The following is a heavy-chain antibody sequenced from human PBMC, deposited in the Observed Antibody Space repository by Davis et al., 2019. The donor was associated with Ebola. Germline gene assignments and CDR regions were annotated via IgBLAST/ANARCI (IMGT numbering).Heavy chain of an antibody. CDR1: GGTFSSYA. V-gene: IGHV1-69*04. CDR2: IIPILGIA. J-gene: IGHJ5*02. CDR3: ARDPGQSLFAGPTGGGFDP. D-gene: IGHD1-14*01. Sequence: AASVKVSCKASGGTFSSYAISWVRLAPGQGLEWMGRIIPILGIANYAQKFQGRVTITADKSTSTAYMELSSLRSEDTAVYYCARDPGQSLFAGPTGGGFDPWGQGTLVTVSS.